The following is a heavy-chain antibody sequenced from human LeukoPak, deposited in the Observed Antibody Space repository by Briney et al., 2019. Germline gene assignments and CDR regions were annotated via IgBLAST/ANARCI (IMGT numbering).Heavy chain of an antibody. V-gene: IGHV3-21*01. CDR2: ISSSSSYI. CDR3: ARDRAVAGTSFGPGPEYYYYYGMDV. Sequence: GGSLRLSCAASGFTFSSYSMNWVRQAPGKGLEWVSSISSSSSYIYYADSVKGRFTISRDNAKNSLYLQMNSLRAEDTAVYYCARDRAVAGTSFGPGPEYYYYYGMDVWAKGPRSPSP. D-gene: IGHD6-19*01. J-gene: IGHJ6*02. CDR1: GFTFSSYS.